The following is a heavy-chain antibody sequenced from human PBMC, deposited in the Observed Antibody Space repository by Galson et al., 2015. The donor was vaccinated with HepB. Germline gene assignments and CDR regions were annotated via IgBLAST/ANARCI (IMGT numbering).Heavy chain of an antibody. J-gene: IGHJ6*02. V-gene: IGHV1-46*01. CDR1: GYSFTNYH. CDR2: INPSGGGT. D-gene: IGHD6-13*01. CDR3: ARVPGTIYYYGMDV. Sequence: SVKVSCKASGYSFTNYHMNWVRQAPGQGLEWVGIINPSGGGTSYAQNFQGRVIVTRDTSTRTVYMELSSLRSEDTAVYYCARVPGTIYYYGMDVWGQGTTVTVSS.